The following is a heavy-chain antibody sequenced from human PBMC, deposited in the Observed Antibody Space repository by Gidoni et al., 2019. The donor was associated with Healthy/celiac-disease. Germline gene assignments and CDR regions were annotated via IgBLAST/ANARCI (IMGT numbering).Heavy chain of an antibody. J-gene: IGHJ5*02. CDR3: ARDTSEIVVVPAAMTNWFDP. Sequence: QVQLVQSGAEVKKPGASVKVSCKASGYTFTSYGLSWVRQAPGQGLEWMGWISAYNGNTNYAQKLQGRVTMTTDTSTSTAYMELRSLRSDDTAVYYCARDTSEIVVVPAAMTNWFDPWGQGTLVTVSA. D-gene: IGHD2-2*01. CDR1: GYTFTSYG. V-gene: IGHV1-18*01. CDR2: ISAYNGNT.